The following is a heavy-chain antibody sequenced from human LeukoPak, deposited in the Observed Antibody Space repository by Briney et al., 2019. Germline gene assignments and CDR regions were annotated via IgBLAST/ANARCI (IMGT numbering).Heavy chain of an antibody. CDR2: INHSGST. CDR1: GGSFSGYY. Sequence: PSETLSLTCAVYGGSFSGYYWSWIRQPPGKGLKWIGEINHSGSTNYNPSLKSRVTISVDTSKNQFSLKLSSVTAADTAVYYCARVNYDSSGYHTQGDYWGQGTLVTVSS. CDR3: ARVNYDSSGYHTQGDY. J-gene: IGHJ4*02. D-gene: IGHD3-22*01. V-gene: IGHV4-34*01.